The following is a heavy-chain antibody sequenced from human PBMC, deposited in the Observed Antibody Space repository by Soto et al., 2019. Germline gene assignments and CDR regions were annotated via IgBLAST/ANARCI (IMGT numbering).Heavy chain of an antibody. D-gene: IGHD3-3*01. CDR1: GFTFSSYS. CDR3: AIHYDFWSGNNWFDP. CDR2: ISSSSSYI. J-gene: IGHJ5*02. Sequence: GGSLRLSCAASGFTFSSYSMNWVRQAPGKGLEWVSSISSSSSYIYYADSVKGRFTISRDNAKNSLYLQMNSLRAEDTAVYYCAIHYDFWSGNNWFDPWGQGTLVTVSS. V-gene: IGHV3-21*01.